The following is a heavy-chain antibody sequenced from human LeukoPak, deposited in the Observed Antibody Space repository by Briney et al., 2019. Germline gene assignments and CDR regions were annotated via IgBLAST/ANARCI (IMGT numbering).Heavy chain of an antibody. V-gene: IGHV3-21*01. CDR1: GFTFSSYS. CDR2: ISSSSSYI. Sequence: GGSLRLSCAASGFTFSSYSMNWVRQAPGKGLEWVSSISSSSSYIYYADSVKGRFTISRDNAKNSLYLQMNSLRAEDTAVYYCARGHEEECMDVWGQGTTVTVSS. J-gene: IGHJ6*02. CDR3: ARGHEEECMDV.